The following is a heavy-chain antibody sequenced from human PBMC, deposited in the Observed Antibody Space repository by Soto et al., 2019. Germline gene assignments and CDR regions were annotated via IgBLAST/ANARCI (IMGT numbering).Heavy chain of an antibody. V-gene: IGHV4-4*02. Sequence: QVHLQESGPGLVKASGTLSLTCAVSSGSISSNNWWSWVRQPPGKGLEWIVEIYHSGTTNYIPSLKRLVSISVVTSMNLFALNLNSVTFADTAVYYCVAGVIYCSTTGWLFWYLDLWGRGTLVSVSS. J-gene: IGHJ2*01. CDR1: SGSISSNNW. D-gene: IGHD2-2*01. CDR3: VAGVIYCSTTGWLFWYLDL. CDR2: IYHSGTT.